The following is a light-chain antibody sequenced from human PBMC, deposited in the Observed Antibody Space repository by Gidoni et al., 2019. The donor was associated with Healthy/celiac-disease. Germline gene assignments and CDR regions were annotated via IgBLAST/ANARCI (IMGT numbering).Light chain of an antibody. CDR2: GAS. CDR3: QQYNNWPQKT. Sequence: EIEMTQSPATLSVSPGERATLSCRASQSVSSHLAWYQLTPGQAPRLLIYGASTRAPGSPARVGGSGSGTEFTLTISSLQSEGFAVYYCQQYNNWPQKTFGQGTKVEIK. V-gene: IGKV3-15*01. J-gene: IGKJ1*01. CDR1: QSVSSH.